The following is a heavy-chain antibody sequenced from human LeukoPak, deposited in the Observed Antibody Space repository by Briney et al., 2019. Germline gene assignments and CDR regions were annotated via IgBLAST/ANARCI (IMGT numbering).Heavy chain of an antibody. D-gene: IGHD2-21*02. CDR2: ISWNSGSI. V-gene: IGHV3-9*01. Sequence: PGGSLRLSCAASGFTFDDYAMPWVRQAPGKGLEWVSGISWNSGSIGYADSVKGRFTISRDNAKNSLYLQMNSLRAEDTAVYYCARPSYCGGDCYWNDYWGQGTLVTVSS. J-gene: IGHJ4*02. CDR1: GFTFDDYA. CDR3: ARPSYCGGDCYWNDY.